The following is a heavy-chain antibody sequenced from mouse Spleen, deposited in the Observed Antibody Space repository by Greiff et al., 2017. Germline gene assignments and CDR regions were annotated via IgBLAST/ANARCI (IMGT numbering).Heavy chain of an antibody. D-gene: IGHD1-1*01. Sequence: EVMLVESGGGLVKLGGSLKLSCAASGFTFSSYAMSWVRQTPEKRLEWVATISSGGGNTYYPDSVKGRFTISRDNAKNTLYLQMSSLKSEDTAMYYCARQDSSSAWFAYWGQGTLVTVSA. CDR1: GFTFSSYA. J-gene: IGHJ3*01. V-gene: IGHV5-9*01. CDR2: ISSGGGNT. CDR3: ARQDSSSAWFAY.